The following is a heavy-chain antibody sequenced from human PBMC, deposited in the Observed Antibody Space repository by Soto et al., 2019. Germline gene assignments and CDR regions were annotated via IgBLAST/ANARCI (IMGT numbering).Heavy chain of an antibody. CDR2: IYNSATT. CDR3: ARGRFDFIWGTPAPYLDY. J-gene: IGHJ4*02. Sequence: LSLTCTVSGDSISTYYWTWIRQPPGKGLEWIGYIYNSATTKYNSSLKSRVTISVDTSKNQFSLKLNSVTTADTAVYYCARGRFDFIWGTPAPYLDYWGQGALVTAPQ. CDR1: GDSISTYY. V-gene: IGHV4-59*01. D-gene: IGHD3-16*01.